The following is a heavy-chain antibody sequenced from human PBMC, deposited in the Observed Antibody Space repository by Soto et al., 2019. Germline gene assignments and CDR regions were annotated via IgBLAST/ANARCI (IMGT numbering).Heavy chain of an antibody. CDR3: ARQGPTVPRGGYFDY. V-gene: IGHV4-39*01. D-gene: IGHD4-17*01. CDR1: GGSISSSGYY. Sequence: SETLSLTCTVSGGSISSSGYYWGWIRQPPGKGLEWIGCINYSGSTYYNPSLKSRVTISEDTSKNQFSLKLFFVTAADTAVYSCARQGPTVPRGGYFDYSGQGTLVTVSS. J-gene: IGHJ4*02. CDR2: INYSGST.